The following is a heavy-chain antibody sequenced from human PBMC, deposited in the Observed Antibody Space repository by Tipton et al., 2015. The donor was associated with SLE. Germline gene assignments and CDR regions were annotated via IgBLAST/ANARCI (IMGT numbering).Heavy chain of an antibody. D-gene: IGHD2-21*01. CDR2: ISFDGSNT. V-gene: IGHV3-30*04. Sequence: SLRLSCAASGFTFSNYAMHWVRQAPGKGLEWVAVISFDGSNTYYVDSVKGRFTISRDNSKNMLYLQMDSLRADDTAVYFCARFLHIGGYFDLWGQGALVTVAS. J-gene: IGHJ4*02. CDR3: ARFLHIGGYFDL. CDR1: GFTFSNYA.